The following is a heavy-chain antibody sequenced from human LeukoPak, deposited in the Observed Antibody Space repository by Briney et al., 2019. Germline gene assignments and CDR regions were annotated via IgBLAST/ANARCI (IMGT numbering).Heavy chain of an antibody. V-gene: IGHV1-18*01. CDR2: ISANNGNT. D-gene: IGHD2-2*01. CDR1: GYNFGIFG. CDR3: ARVGVVVPSAWFDP. J-gene: IGHJ5*02. Sequence: ASVKVSCKAFGYNFGIFGISWVRQAPGQGLEWMGWISANNGNTKYAQSLQGRVTMTTDTSTSTANMELRSLRSDDTAVYYCARVGVVVPSAWFDPWGQGTLVTVSS.